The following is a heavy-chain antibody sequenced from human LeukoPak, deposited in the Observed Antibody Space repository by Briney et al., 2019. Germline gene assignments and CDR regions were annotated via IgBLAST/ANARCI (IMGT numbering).Heavy chain of an antibody. CDR3: TREETGITCPGAN. J-gene: IGHJ4*02. CDR2: FNPKSGGT. Sequence: ASVKVSCEASGYTFTDYYMHWVRQAPGQGLEWMGWFNPKSGGTKYAQKFQGRVTMTWDTSSNTAYVELSRLSSEDTAVYYFTREETGITCPGANWGQGTLVTVSS. V-gene: IGHV1-2*02. CDR1: GYTFTDYY. D-gene: IGHD1-14*01.